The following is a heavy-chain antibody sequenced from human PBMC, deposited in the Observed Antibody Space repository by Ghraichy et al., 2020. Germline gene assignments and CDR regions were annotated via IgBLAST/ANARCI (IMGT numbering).Heavy chain of an antibody. CDR1: GYTFTGYY. J-gene: IGHJ4*02. Sequence: ASVKVSCKASGYTFTGYYIHWVRQAPGKGLEWMGWTNPNNDGTNYAEKFQGRVTMTGDTSISTVYMELSSLRSDDTAVYYCARAQLLYLGPDQWGQGTLVTVSS. V-gene: IGHV1-2*02. CDR3: ARAQLLYLGPDQ. CDR2: TNPNNDGT. D-gene: IGHD5-24*01.